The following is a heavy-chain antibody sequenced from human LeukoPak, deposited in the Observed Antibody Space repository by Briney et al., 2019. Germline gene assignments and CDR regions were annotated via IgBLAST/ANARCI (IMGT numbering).Heavy chain of an antibody. CDR1: GGSISSSSYY. D-gene: IGHD5-12*01. CDR3: EGLPSQPAYYYYYMDV. J-gene: IGHJ6*03. CDR2: IYYSGST. V-gene: IGHV4-39*07. Sequence: SETLSLTCTVSGGSISSSSYYWGWIRQPPGKGLEWIGSIYYSGSTYYNPSLKSRVTISVDTSKNQFSLKLSSVTAADTAVYYCEGLPSQPAYYYYYMDVWGKGTTVTVSS.